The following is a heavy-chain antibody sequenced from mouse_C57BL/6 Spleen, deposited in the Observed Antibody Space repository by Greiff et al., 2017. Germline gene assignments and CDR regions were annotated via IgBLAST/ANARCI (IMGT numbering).Heavy chain of an antibody. V-gene: IGHV5-4*01. J-gene: IGHJ4*01. CDR3: AREKGLRRGYYAMDY. Sequence: EVQRVESGGGLVKPGGSLKLSCAASGFTFSSYAMSWVRQTPEKRLEWVATISDGGSYTYYPDNVKGRFTISRDNAKNNLYLQMSHLKSEDTAMYYCAREKGLRRGYYAMDYWGKGTSVTVAS. CDR1: GFTFSSYA. D-gene: IGHD2-2*01. CDR2: ISDGGSYT.